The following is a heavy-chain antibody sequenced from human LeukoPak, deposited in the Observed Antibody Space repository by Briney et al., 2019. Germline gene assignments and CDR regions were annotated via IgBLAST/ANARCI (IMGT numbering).Heavy chain of an antibody. J-gene: IGHJ4*02. V-gene: IGHV4-30-2*01. CDR1: GGSISSGGYY. CDR2: IYHSGST. D-gene: IGHD5-12*01. CDR3: ARYHNGYDDY. Sequence: SETLSLTCTVSGGSISSGGYYWSWIRQPPGKGLEWIGYIYHSGSTYYNPSLKSRVTISVDRSKNQFSLKLSSVTAADTAVYYCARYHNGYDDYWGQGTLVTVSS.